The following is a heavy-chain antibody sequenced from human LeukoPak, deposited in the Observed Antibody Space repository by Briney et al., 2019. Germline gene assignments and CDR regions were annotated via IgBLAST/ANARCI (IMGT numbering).Heavy chain of an antibody. CDR1: GGSISSYY. D-gene: IGHD1-20*01. V-gene: IGHV4-4*07. CDR2: IYTSGST. CDR3: ARQPYNWNYYYYMDV. Sequence: PSETLSLTCTVSGGSISSYYWSWIRQPAGKGLEWIGRIYTSGSTNYNPSLKSRVTMSVDTSKNQFSLKLSSVTAADTAVYYCARQPYNWNYYYYMDVWGKGTTVTVSS. J-gene: IGHJ6*03.